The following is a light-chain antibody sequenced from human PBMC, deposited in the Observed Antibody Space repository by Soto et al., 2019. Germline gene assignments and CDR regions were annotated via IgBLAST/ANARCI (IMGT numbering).Light chain of an antibody. CDR2: DNN. J-gene: IGLJ2*01. V-gene: IGLV1-51*01. CDR1: SSNIGNNY. CDR3: GTWDNSLSAVV. Sequence: QSVLTQPPSVSAAPGQKVTISCSGASSNIGNNYLSWYQQLPGTAPKLLIYDNNKRPSGIPDRFSGSQSGTSATLGITGLQTGDEADYYCGTWDNSLSAVVFGGGTKLTVL.